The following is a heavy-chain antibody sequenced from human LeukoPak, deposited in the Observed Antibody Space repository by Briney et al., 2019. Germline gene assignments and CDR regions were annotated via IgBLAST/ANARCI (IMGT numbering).Heavy chain of an antibody. CDR3: ARDPRFGSGYYYFDY. Sequence: GGSLRLSCAASGFTFSSYGMHWVRQAPGKGLEWVAVISYDGSNKYYADSVKGRFTISRDNSKNSLYLQMNSLRAEDTAVYYCARDPRFGSGYYYFDYWGQGTLVTVSS. V-gene: IGHV3-30*03. D-gene: IGHD3-22*01. J-gene: IGHJ4*02. CDR1: GFTFSSYG. CDR2: ISYDGSNK.